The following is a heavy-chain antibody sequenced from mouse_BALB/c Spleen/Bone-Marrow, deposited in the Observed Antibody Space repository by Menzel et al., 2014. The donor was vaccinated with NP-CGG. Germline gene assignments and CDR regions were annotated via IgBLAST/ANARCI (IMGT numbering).Heavy chain of an antibody. CDR1: GFDFSRYW. Sequence: DVMLVESGGGLVQPGGSLKLSCAASGFDFSRYWMSWVRQAPGKGLEWIGEINPDSSTINYTPSLKDKFIISRDNAKNTLYLQMNKVRSEDTALYYCARLDYYCYEAYLCHWTLVTVSA. CDR3: ARLDYYCYEAY. CDR2: INPDSSTI. J-gene: IGHJ3*01. V-gene: IGHV4-1*02. D-gene: IGHD1-2*01.